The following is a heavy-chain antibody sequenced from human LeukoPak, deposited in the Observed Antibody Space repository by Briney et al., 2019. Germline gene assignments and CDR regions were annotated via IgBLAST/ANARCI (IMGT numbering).Heavy chain of an antibody. CDR2: ISGSGGST. CDR1: GFTFSSYA. J-gene: IGHJ4*02. CDR3: AKDRHLDGYNEFDY. Sequence: GGSLRLSCAASGFTFSSYAMSWVRQAPGEGVEWVSAISGSGGSTYYADSVKGRFTISRDNSKNTLYLQMNSLRAEDTAVYYCAKDRHLDGYNEFDYWGQGALVTVSS. D-gene: IGHD5-12*01. V-gene: IGHV3-23*01.